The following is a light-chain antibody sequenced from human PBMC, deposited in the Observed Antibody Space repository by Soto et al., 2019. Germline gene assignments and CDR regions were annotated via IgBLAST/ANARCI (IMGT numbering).Light chain of an antibody. J-gene: IGKJ5*01. CDR3: QLYGISPH. V-gene: IGKV3-20*01. CDR2: RTS. Sequence: EIVLTQSPGTLSLSPGDRATLSCRASQSVSSSYLAWYQQKPGQAPRLLIYRTSNRATGIPDRFSGSGSGTDFTPTISRLEPEDFAVYYCQLYGISPHFGQGTRLEIK. CDR1: QSVSSSY.